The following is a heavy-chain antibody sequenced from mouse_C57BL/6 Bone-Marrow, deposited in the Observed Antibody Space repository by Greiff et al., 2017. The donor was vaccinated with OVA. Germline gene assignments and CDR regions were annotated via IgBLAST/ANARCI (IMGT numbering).Heavy chain of an antibody. D-gene: IGHD2-2*01. CDR2: INLYNGDT. CDR3: ARSYGYVLFAY. CDR1: GYSFTGYF. V-gene: IGHV1-20*01. Sequence: VQLQQSGPELVKPGDSVKISCKASGYSFTGYFMNWVMQSHGKSLEWIGRINLYNGDTFYNQKFKGKATLTVDKSSSTAHMELRSLTSEDSAVYYCARSYGYVLFAYWGQGTLVTVSA. J-gene: IGHJ3*01.